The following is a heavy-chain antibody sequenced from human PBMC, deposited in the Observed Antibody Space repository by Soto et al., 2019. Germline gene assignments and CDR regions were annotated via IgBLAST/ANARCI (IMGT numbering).Heavy chain of an antibody. J-gene: IGHJ6*02. CDR1: GGIFTNNA. V-gene: IGHV1-69*01. CDR3: ATGGQNDGYNFYHGMDV. D-gene: IGHD2-15*01. CDR2: VIPLFDTA. Sequence: QVQVVQSGAEVKKPGSSVKVSCKVSGGIFTNNAISWVRQAPGQGLEWLGGVIPLFDTAYYAQIFRGRLRISADGATTTAYMELRGLTSADTAVYFCATGGQNDGYNFYHGMDVWGQGTTVTVS.